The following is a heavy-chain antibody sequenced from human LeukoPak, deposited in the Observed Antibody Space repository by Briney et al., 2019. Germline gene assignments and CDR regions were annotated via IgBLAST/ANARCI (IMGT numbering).Heavy chain of an antibody. CDR3: ARGPYYYDSSVYLGYFDY. Sequence: SQTLSLTCAVSGGSITSGDYSWSCLRHPPGKGLEWIGYIYHSGSTYYNPSLKSRVTISVDRSKNQFSLELSSVTAADTAVYYCARGPYYYDSSVYLGYFDYWGQGTLVTVSS. D-gene: IGHD3-22*01. CDR2: IYHSGST. CDR1: GGSITSGDYS. J-gene: IGHJ4*02. V-gene: IGHV4-30-2*01.